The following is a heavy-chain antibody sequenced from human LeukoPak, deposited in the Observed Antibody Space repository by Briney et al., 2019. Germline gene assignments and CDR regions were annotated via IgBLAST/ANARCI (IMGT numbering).Heavy chain of an antibody. Sequence: GGSLRLSCAASGFRFSDYSMNWVRQAPGKGLEWISYIGISSGNTNYADSVKGRFTISADKAKNSLYLQMNSLRVEDTAVYYCARDYKYAFDNWGQGTLVTVSS. D-gene: IGHD5-24*01. CDR1: GFRFSDYS. J-gene: IGHJ4*02. V-gene: IGHV3-48*01. CDR3: ARDYKYAFDN. CDR2: IGISSGNT.